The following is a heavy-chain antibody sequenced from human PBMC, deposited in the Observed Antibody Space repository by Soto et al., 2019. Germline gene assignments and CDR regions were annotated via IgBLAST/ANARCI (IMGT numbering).Heavy chain of an antibody. CDR2: IDGSGGLT. CDR3: VKNSGWFNT. D-gene: IGHD3-10*01. CDR1: GFTFGTTD. V-gene: IGHV3-23*01. J-gene: IGHJ5*02. Sequence: QLLQSGGGLVQPGGSLTLSCAASGFTFGTTDMSWVRQAPGEGLEWVSTIDGSGGLTYYADSVKGRFTISRDNSRNTVYLQMSSRRGDDTALYYCVKNSGWFNTWGQGALVTVSS.